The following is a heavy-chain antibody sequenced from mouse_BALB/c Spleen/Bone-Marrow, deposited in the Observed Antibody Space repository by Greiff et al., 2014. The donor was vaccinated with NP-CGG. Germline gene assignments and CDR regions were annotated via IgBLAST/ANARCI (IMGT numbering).Heavy chain of an antibody. V-gene: IGHV5-17*02. D-gene: IGHD4-1*01. J-gene: IGHJ2*01. CDR3: TRGGNWDDFDY. CDR1: GFTFSSFG. CDR2: ISSGSSTI. Sequence: EVKLMESGGGLVQPGGSRKLSCAASGFTFSSFGMHWVRQAPEKGLEWVAYISSGSSTIFYADTLKGRFTVSRDNPKNTLFLQMTSLRSEDTAMYCCTRGGNWDDFDYWGQGTTLTVSS.